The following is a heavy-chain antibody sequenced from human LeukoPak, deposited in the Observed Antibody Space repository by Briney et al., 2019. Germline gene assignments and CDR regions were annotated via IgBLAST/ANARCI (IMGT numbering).Heavy chain of an antibody. CDR2: IYYSGST. V-gene: IGHV4-59*01. Sequence: PSETLSLTCTVSGGSISSYYWSWIRQPPGKGLEWIGYIYYSGSTNYNPSLKSRVTISVDTSKNQFSLKLSSVTAADTAVYYCARGVTEYYYYGMDVWGQGTTVTVSS. CDR1: GGSISSYY. D-gene: IGHD2-21*02. CDR3: ARGVTEYYYYGMDV. J-gene: IGHJ6*02.